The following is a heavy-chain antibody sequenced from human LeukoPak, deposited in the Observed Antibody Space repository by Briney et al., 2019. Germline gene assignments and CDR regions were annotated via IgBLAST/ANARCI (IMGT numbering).Heavy chain of an antibody. J-gene: IGHJ3*02. CDR3: ARASQRAFDI. V-gene: IGHV3-7*04. Sequence: PGGSLRLSCAASGFTFSSSWMSWVRQTPGKGLEWVASIKQDGGEKFYVDSVRGRFTISTDNAKNSLSLRMNSLRAEDTAVYYCARASQRAFDIWGQGTMVTVSP. CDR2: IKQDGGEK. CDR1: GFTFSSSW.